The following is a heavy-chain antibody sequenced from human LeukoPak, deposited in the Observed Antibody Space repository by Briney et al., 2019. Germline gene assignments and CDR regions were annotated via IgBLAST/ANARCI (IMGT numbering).Heavy chain of an antibody. J-gene: IGHJ4*02. CDR2: INPSGGST. CDR3: ARDPAQWEPHSDY. Sequence: ASVKVSCKASGGTFSSYAISWVRQAPGQGLEWMGIINPSGGSTSYAQKFQGRVTMTRDTSTSTVYMELSSLRSEDTAVYYCARDPAQWEPHSDYWGQGTLVTVSS. V-gene: IGHV1-46*01. D-gene: IGHD1-26*01. CDR1: GGTFSSYA.